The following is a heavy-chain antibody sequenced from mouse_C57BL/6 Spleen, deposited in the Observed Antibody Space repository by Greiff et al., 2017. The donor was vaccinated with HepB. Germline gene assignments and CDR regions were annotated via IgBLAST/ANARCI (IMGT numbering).Heavy chain of an antibody. J-gene: IGHJ4*01. CDR3: ARIYYYGSSYFDYAMDY. CDR1: GYTFTSYW. Sequence: VKLQQPGAELVRPGSSVKLSCKASGYTFTSYWMDWVKQRPGQGLEWIGNIYPSDSETHYNQKFKDKATLTVDKSSSTAYMQLSSLTSEDSAVYYCARIYYYGSSYFDYAMDYWGQGTSVTVSS. V-gene: IGHV1-61*01. CDR2: IYPSDSET. D-gene: IGHD1-1*01.